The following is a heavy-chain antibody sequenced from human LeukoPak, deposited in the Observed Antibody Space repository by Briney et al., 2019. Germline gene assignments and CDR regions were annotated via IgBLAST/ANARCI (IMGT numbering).Heavy chain of an antibody. D-gene: IGHD3-3*01. Sequence: GGSLRLSCVASGFSFSDSVIHWVRQAPGKGLEWVAVISYDGSNKYYADSVKGRFTISRDNSKNTLYLQMNSLRAEDTAVYYCARAGTYYDFWSGYISVYFDYWGQGTLVTVSS. V-gene: IGHV3-30-3*01. CDR1: GFSFSDSV. J-gene: IGHJ4*02. CDR3: ARAGTYYDFWSGYISVYFDY. CDR2: ISYDGSNK.